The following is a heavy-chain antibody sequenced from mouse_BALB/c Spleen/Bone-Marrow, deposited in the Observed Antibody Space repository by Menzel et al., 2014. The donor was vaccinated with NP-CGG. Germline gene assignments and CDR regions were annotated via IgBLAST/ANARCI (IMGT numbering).Heavy chain of an antibody. CDR1: GYTFTSYV. CDR2: INPYNDGT. J-gene: IGHJ1*01. D-gene: IGHD1-1*01. Sequence: VQLQQSGPELVKPGASVKMSCKASGYTFTSYVMHWVKQKPGQGHEWIGYINPYNDGTKYNEKFKGKATLTSDKSSSTAYMELSSLTSEDSAVYYCARRDYYGSSFYWYFDVWGAGTTVTVSS. CDR3: ARRDYYGSSFYWYFDV. V-gene: IGHV1-14*01.